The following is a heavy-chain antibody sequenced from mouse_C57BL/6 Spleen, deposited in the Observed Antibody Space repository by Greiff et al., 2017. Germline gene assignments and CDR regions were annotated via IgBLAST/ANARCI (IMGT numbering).Heavy chain of an antibody. D-gene: IGHD2-2*01. J-gene: IGHJ2*01. CDR2: IYPGDGDT. V-gene: IGHV1-80*01. CDR1: GYAFSSYW. Sequence: QVQLKESGAELVKPGASVKISCKASGYAFSSYWMNWVKQRPGKGLEWIGQIYPGDGDTNYNGKFKGKATLTADKSTSTAYMKLSSLTSEDSAVYFCAREDGVTTSFDYWGQGTTLTVSS. CDR3: AREDGVTTSFDY.